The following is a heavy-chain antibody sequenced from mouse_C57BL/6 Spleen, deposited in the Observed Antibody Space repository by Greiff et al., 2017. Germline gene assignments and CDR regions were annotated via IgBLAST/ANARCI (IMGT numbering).Heavy chain of an antibody. Sequence: VQLQQSGAELVRPGASVTLSCKASGYTFTDYEMHWVKQTPVHGLEWIGAIDPETGGTAYNQKFKGKAILTADKSSSTAYMELHSLTSEDSAVYYCTRSKALYDGYALFAYWGQGTLVTVSA. CDR3: TRSKALYDGYALFAY. CDR2: IDPETGGT. D-gene: IGHD2-3*01. J-gene: IGHJ3*01. CDR1: GYTFTDYE. V-gene: IGHV1-15*01.